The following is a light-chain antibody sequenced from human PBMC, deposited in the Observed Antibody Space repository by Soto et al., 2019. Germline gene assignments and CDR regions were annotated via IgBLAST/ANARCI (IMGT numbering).Light chain of an antibody. CDR2: GAS. J-gene: IGKJ2*01. V-gene: IGKV3-15*01. CDR3: QQYNNWPPVT. Sequence: EIVMTQSPATLSVSPGERATLACRARQSVSSNLAWYQQKPGQAPRLLIHGASTRATGIPARFSGSGSGTEFTLTISSLQSEDFAVYYCQQYNNWPPVTFGQGTKLEIK. CDR1: QSVSSN.